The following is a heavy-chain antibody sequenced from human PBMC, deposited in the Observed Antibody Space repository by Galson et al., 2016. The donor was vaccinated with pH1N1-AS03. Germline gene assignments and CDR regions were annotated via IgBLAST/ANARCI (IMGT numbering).Heavy chain of an antibody. D-gene: IGHD3/OR15-3a*01. CDR2: MNPGGSER. CDR1: GFTFSTYW. J-gene: IGHJ6*04. V-gene: IGHV3-7*01. Sequence: SLRLSCAASGFTFSTYWMRWVRQAPGKGLVWVASMNPGGSERYYVDSVKGRFTISRDNAKNSLYLQMNSLRPEDTAVYYCARPAHDFGRPYHMDGWGKGTTVTVSS. CDR3: ARPAHDFGRPYHMDG.